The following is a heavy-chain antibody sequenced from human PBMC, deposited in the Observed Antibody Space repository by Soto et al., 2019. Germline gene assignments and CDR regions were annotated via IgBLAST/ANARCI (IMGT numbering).Heavy chain of an antibody. V-gene: IGHV1-69*01. Sequence: QVLLVQSGPEVKKPGSSVKVSCKASGGTFNNYAINWVRQPPGKGLEGMGGIIPTFGTGNHAQKFQGRVTITADESTTTAYMELNSLRSEDTAIYYCASFDGTLVRGGRSSPYEMDVWGQGTTVIVSS. J-gene: IGHJ6*02. CDR3: ASFDGTLVRGGRSSPYEMDV. D-gene: IGHD3-10*01. CDR1: GGTFNNYA. CDR2: IIPTFGTG.